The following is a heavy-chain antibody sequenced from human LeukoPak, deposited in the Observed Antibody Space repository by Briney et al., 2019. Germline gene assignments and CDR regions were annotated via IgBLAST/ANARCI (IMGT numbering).Heavy chain of an antibody. V-gene: IGHV3-23*01. J-gene: IGHJ4*02. CDR3: ASDLWFGEY. CDR2: VSGSGGTT. Sequence: GGSLRLSCAASGFTFSSYAMSWVRQAPGKGLEWVSAVSGSGGTTYYADSVKGRFTISRDNAKNSLYLQMNSLRAEDTAVYYCASDLWFGEYWGQGTLVTVSS. D-gene: IGHD3-10*01. CDR1: GFTFSSYA.